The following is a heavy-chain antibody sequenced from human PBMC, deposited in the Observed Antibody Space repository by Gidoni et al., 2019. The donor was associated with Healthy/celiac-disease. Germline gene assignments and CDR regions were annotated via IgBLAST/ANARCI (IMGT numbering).Heavy chain of an antibody. CDR2: TYYRSKWYN. CDR1: GDSVSRHSAA. Sequence: QVQLQQSGPGLVKPSQTLSLTCAISGDSVSRHSAAWNWIRQSPSRGLEWLGRTYYRSKWYNDYAVSVKSRITINPDTSRNQFSLQLKSVTPEDSALYYCAREPTYSSGWSPAGSVGDYYYYGMDVWGQGTTVTVSS. D-gene: IGHD6-19*01. V-gene: IGHV6-1*01. J-gene: IGHJ6*02. CDR3: AREPTYSSGWSPAGSVGDYYYYGMDV.